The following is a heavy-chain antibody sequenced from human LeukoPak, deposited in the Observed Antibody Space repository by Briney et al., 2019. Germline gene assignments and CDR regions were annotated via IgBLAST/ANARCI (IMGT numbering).Heavy chain of an antibody. J-gene: IGHJ3*02. D-gene: IGHD6-13*01. CDR3: ATTSLPGYINAFDI. CDR2: INSGGST. CDR1: GFTVSSNY. V-gene: IGHV3-66*01. Sequence: GRSLRLSCAASGFTVSSNYMSWVRQAPGKGLEWVSVINSGGSTYYADSVKGRFTISRDNSKNTLYLQMNSLRDEDTAVYYCATTSLPGYINAFDIWGQGTMVTVSS.